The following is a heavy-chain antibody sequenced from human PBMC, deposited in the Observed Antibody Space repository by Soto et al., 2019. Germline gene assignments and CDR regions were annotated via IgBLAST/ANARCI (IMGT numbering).Heavy chain of an antibody. J-gene: IGHJ6*02. D-gene: IGHD3-10*01. CDR1: GYTFTSYG. V-gene: IGHV1-18*04. CDR3: ARLTMVRGAENVQLDYYYHGMDV. CDR2: ISAYNGNT. Sequence: QVQLVQSGAEVKKPGASVKVSCKASGYTFTSYGISWVRQAPGQGLEWMGWISAYNGNTNYARKLQGRVTMTTDTSTSTAYMELRSLRSDDTAVYYCARLTMVRGAENVQLDYYYHGMDVWGQGTTVTVSS.